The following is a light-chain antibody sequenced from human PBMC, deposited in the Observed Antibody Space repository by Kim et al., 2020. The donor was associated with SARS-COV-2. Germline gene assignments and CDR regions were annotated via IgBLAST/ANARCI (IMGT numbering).Light chain of an antibody. Sequence: VTTSCTGSSSNIGAGYDVHWYQQLPGTAPKLLIYGNSNRPSGVPDRFSGSKSGTSASLAITGLQAEDEADYYCQSYDSSLSGSVVFGGGTKVTVL. CDR2: GNS. V-gene: IGLV1-40*01. CDR1: SSNIGAGYD. CDR3: QSYDSSLSGSVV. J-gene: IGLJ2*01.